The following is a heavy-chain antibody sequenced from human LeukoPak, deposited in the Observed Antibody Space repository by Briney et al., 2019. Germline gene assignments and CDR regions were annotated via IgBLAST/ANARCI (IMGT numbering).Heavy chain of an antibody. CDR1: GGSISRHF. CDR3: ARLLDNDSSGDPDTFDM. CDR2: IHYSGRT. D-gene: IGHD3-22*01. Sequence: SETLSLTCSVSGGSISRHFWSWIRQPPGKGLEWIAFIHYSGRTKYNPSLQSRVTISIDTSENNFSLRLTSVTAADTAVYYCARLLDNDSSGDPDTFDMWGQGTVVSVSS. J-gene: IGHJ3*02. V-gene: IGHV4-59*11.